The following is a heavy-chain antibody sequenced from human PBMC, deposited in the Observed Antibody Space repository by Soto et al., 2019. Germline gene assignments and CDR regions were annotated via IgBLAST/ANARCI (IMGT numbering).Heavy chain of an antibody. V-gene: IGHV3-49*03. Sequence: PGGSLRLSCIASGFTFGDYAMSWFRQAPGKGLEWVGFIRHKAYGGTAEYAASVKGRFTISRDDSNSIVYLQMNSLKIEDTALYFCTRESGGPVDCWGQGTLVTVS. J-gene: IGHJ4*02. CDR2: IRHKAYGGTA. D-gene: IGHD1-1*01. CDR1: GFTFGDYA. CDR3: TRESGGPVDC.